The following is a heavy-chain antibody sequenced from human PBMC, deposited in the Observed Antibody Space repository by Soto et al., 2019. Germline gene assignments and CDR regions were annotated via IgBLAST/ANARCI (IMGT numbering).Heavy chain of an antibody. Sequence: GASVKVSCKASGYTFTSYAMHWVRQAPGQRLEWMGWINAGNGNTKYSQKFQGRVTITRDTSASTAYMELSSLRSEDTAVYYCARDEGPYYYDSSGYYPNWFDPWGQGTLVTVSS. J-gene: IGHJ5*02. CDR1: GYTFTSYA. CDR2: INAGNGNT. V-gene: IGHV1-3*01. D-gene: IGHD3-22*01. CDR3: ARDEGPYYYDSSGYYPNWFDP.